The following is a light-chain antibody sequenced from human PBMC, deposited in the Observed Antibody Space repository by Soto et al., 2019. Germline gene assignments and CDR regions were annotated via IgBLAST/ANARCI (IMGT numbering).Light chain of an antibody. CDR2: GAS. J-gene: IGKJ2*01. CDR1: QSVSSSY. V-gene: IGKV3-20*01. Sequence: EIVLTQSPGTLSLSPGERATLSCRASQSVSSSYLAWYQQKPGQAPRLIIYGASDRATGIPDRFSGSGSGTDFTLTISRLEPEDFAVYYCQQYGSSPYTFGQGTKLDIK. CDR3: QQYGSSPYT.